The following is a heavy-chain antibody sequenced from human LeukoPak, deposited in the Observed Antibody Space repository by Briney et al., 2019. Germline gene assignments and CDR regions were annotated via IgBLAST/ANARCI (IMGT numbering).Heavy chain of an antibody. J-gene: IGHJ3*02. CDR1: GGSISSYY. CDR3: ARDPVGDYFAFDI. D-gene: IGHD4-17*01. CDR2: IYYSGST. Sequence: SETLSLTCTASGGSISSYYWSWIRQPPGKGLEWIGYIYYSGSTNYNPSLKSRVTISVDTSKNQFSLKLSSVTAADTAVYYCARDPVGDYFAFDIWGQGTMVTVSS. V-gene: IGHV4-59*01.